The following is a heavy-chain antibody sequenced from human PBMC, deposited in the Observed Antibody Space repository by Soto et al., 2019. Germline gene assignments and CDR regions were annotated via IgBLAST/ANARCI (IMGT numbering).Heavy chain of an antibody. Sequence: ASVKVSCKASGYTFTRYGIGWARQAPGQGLEWMGWINTYNGNTNYAQNVQGRVTLTTDTSTSTAYMELRSLRSDDTAVYYCARERRDAYNLFYGMDVWGQGTTVTVSS. CDR2: INTYNGNT. J-gene: IGHJ6*02. CDR1: GYTFTRYG. CDR3: ARERRDAYNLFYGMDV. V-gene: IGHV1-18*01. D-gene: IGHD1-1*01.